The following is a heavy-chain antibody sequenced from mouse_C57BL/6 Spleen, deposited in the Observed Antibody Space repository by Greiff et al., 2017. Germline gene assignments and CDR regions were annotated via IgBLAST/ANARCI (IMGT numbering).Heavy chain of an antibody. D-gene: IGHD2-3*01. V-gene: IGHV1-82*01. CDR3: ARLLPFAY. J-gene: IGHJ3*01. CDR1: GYAFSRSW. Sequence: VQLQHSGPELVKPGASVKISCKASGYAFSRSWMNWVKQRPGKGLEWIGRIYPGDGDTNYNGKFKGKATLTADKSSSTAYMQRSSLTAEDSAVYFCARLLPFAYWGQGTLVTVSA. CDR2: IYPGDGDT.